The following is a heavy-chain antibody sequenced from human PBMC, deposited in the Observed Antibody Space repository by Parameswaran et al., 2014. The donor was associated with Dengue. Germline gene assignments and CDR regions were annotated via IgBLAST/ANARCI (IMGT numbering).Heavy chain of an antibody. J-gene: IGHJ5*02. D-gene: IGHD4-17*01. V-gene: IGHV4-39*01. Sequence: WIRQPPGKGLEWIANVHSSGSAFYNPSLKSRLTMSVDTSKNQFSLNLNSVTAADTAIYYCVRLAGGVNDYGDYGWFDPWGQGTLVTVSS. CDR3: VRLAGGVNDYGDYGWFDP. CDR2: VHSSGSA.